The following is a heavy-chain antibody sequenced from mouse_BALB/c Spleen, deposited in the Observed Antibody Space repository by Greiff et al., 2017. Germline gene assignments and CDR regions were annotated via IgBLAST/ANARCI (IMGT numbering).Heavy chain of an antibody. CDR1: GYTFSSYW. J-gene: IGHJ3*01. V-gene: IGHV1-9*01. CDR2: ILPGSGST. Sequence: QVQLQQSGAELMKPGASVKISCKATGYTFSSYWIEWVKQRPGHGLEWIGEILPGSGSTNYNEKFKGKATFTADTSSNTAYMQLSSLTSEDSAVYYCARKEYGNRGFADWGQGTLVTVSA. D-gene: IGHD2-10*02. CDR3: ARKEYGNRGFAD.